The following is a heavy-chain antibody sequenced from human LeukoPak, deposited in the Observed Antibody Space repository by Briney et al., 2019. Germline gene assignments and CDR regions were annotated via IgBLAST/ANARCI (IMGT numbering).Heavy chain of an antibody. V-gene: IGHV3-74*01. CDR1: EFTFTSYE. CDR3: VRSMSGRNDL. Sequence: GGSLRLSCAASEFTFTSYELNWVRQAPGKGLVWVSRINVEGTRTDYADSVRGRFTISRDNAKNTLYLQMNGLTAEDTAIYYCVRSMSGRNDLWGQGTLVSVSA. D-gene: IGHD3-3*01. CDR2: INVEGTRT. J-gene: IGHJ5*02.